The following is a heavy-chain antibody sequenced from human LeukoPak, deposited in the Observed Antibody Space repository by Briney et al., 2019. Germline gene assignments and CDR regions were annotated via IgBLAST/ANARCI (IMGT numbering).Heavy chain of an antibody. CDR3: ARSGVYYDFWSGYYRQYMDV. Sequence: GGSLRLSCAASGFTFSSYAMSWVRQAPGKGLEWVSAISGSGGSTYYADSVKGRFTISRDNSKNTLYLQMNSLRAEDTAVYYCARSGVYYDFWSGYYRQYMDVWGKGTTVTVSS. J-gene: IGHJ6*03. CDR2: ISGSGGST. CDR1: GFTFSSYA. V-gene: IGHV3-23*01. D-gene: IGHD3-3*01.